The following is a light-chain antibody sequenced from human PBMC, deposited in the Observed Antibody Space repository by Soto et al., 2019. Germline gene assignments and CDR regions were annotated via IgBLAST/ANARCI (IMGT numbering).Light chain of an antibody. CDR2: GNS. CDR1: SSNIGAGYD. Sequence: QSVLTQPPSVSGAPGQRVTISCNASSSNIGAGYDVHWYQQLPGTAPKLLIYGNSNRPSGVPDRFSGSKSGTSASLAITGLQAQDEADYYCQSYDSSLSGWVFGGGTKLTVL. CDR3: QSYDSSLSGWV. V-gene: IGLV1-40*01. J-gene: IGLJ3*02.